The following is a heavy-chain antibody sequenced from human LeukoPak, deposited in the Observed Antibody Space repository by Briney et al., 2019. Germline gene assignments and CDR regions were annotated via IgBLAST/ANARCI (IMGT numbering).Heavy chain of an antibody. J-gene: IGHJ4*02. CDR2: ISYDGSNK. D-gene: IGHD3-10*01. CDR3: AKEVGDPRDY. Sequence: AGGSLRLSCAASGFTFSSYGMHWVRQAPGKGLEWVAVISYDGSNKYYADSVKGRFTISRDNSKNTLYLQMNSLRAEDTAVYYCAKEVGDPRDYWGQGTLVTVSS. CDR1: GFTFSSYG. V-gene: IGHV3-30*18.